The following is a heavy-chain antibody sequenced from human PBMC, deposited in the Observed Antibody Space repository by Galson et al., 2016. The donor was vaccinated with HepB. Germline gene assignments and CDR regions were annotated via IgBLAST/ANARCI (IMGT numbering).Heavy chain of an antibody. CDR2: MNPNSGNT. V-gene: IGHV1-8*01. CDR3: ARHPPRWYEELLVYGLDV. J-gene: IGHJ6*02. Sequence: SVKVSCKASGYTFTSYDINWVRQATGQGLEWMGWMNPNSGNTGYAQKFQGRVTMTRDTSISTAYMELSSLKSEDTAVYCCARHPPRWYEELLVYGLDVWGQGTTVTVSS. D-gene: IGHD3-10*01. CDR1: GYTFTSYD.